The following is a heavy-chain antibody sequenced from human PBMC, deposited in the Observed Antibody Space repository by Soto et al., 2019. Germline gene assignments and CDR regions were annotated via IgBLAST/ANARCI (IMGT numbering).Heavy chain of an antibody. J-gene: IGHJ4*02. CDR2: ISWNSGSI. D-gene: IGHD2-15*01. Sequence: SLRLSCAASGFTFDDYAMHWVRQAPGKGLEWVSGISWNSGSIGYADSVKGRFTISRDNAKNSLYLQMNSLRAEDTALYYCAKDPGGYIDYWGQGTLVTVS. CDR3: AKDPGGYIDY. V-gene: IGHV3-9*01. CDR1: GFTFDDYA.